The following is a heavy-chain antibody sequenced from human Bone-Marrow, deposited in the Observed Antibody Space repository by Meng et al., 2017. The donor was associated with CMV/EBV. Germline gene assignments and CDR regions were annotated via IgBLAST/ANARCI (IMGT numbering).Heavy chain of an antibody. CDR3: AKVFTGYTLFGYGMDV. CDR2: ISYDGSNK. J-gene: IGHJ6*02. D-gene: IGHD1-1*01. CDR1: GFTFSSYD. V-gene: IGHV3-30*18. Sequence: GGSLRLSCAASGFTFSSYDMHWVRQATGKGLEWVAVISYDGSNKYSADSVKGRFTISRDNSKNTLYLQMNSLRAEDTAVYYCAKVFTGYTLFGYGMDVWGQGTTVTVSS.